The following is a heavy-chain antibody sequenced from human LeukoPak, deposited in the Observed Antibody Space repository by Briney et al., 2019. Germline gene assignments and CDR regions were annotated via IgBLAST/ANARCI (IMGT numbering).Heavy chain of an antibody. CDR2: INHSGST. J-gene: IGHJ4*02. Sequence: SETLSLTCAVYGGSFSDYYWNWIRQPPGKGLEWIGKINHSGSTNYNPSLKSRVTISVDTSKNQFSLSLYSVTAADTAVYYCARGATGTTYGIDYWGQGTLVTVSS. CDR3: ARGATGTTYGIDY. D-gene: IGHD1-1*01. CDR1: GGSFSDYY. V-gene: IGHV4-34*01.